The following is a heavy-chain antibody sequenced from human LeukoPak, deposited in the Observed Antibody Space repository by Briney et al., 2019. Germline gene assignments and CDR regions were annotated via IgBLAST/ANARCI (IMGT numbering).Heavy chain of an antibody. CDR1: GFSFDDYA. J-gene: IGHJ3*02. Sequence: GGSLRLSCAASGFSFDDYAMHWVRQAPGKGLEWVSGVNWNGGSLGYADSVKGRFAISRDNAKNSLYLQMNNLRTEDTAVYYCAKDRGSYYGFDAFDIWGQGTMVTVSS. CDR2: VNWNGGSL. V-gene: IGHV3-9*01. CDR3: AKDRGSYYGFDAFDI. D-gene: IGHD1-26*01.